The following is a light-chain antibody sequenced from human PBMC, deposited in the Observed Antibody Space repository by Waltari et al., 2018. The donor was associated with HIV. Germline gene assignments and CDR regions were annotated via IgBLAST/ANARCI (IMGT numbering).Light chain of an antibody. J-gene: IGKJ4*01. V-gene: IGKV1-39*01. CDR1: QSIRSY. CDR3: QQSYSTSALT. Sequence: DIYMTQSPSTLTVSVGVRVTITCRASQSIRSYLNWYQQKPGKAPKILIYAASSLQSGVPSRFSGSGSGTDFTLTISSLQPEDFATYYCQQSYSTSALTFGGGTKVEIK. CDR2: AAS.